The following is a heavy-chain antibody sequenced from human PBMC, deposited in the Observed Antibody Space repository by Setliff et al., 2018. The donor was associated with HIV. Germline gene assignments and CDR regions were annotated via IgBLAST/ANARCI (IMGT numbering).Heavy chain of an antibody. V-gene: IGHV3-30*18. CDR3: AKPTTVVTSYYFDS. D-gene: IGHD4-17*01. J-gene: IGHJ4*02. Sequence: GGSLRLSCAASGFTFSVYGMHWVRRAPGKGLEWVASISYHERDTFYADSVKGRFTISRDNSKNMLYLQMNSLTTEDTAVYYCAKPTTVVTSYYFDSWGQGTQVTVSS. CDR2: ISYHERDT. CDR1: GFTFSVYG.